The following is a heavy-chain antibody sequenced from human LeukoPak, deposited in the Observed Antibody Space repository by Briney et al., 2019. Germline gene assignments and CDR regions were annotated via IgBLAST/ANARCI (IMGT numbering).Heavy chain of an antibody. Sequence: GRSLRLSCAASGFTFSSYAMHWVRQAPGKGLEWVAVISYDGSNKYYADSVKGRFTISRDNSKNTLYLQMNSLRAEDTAVYYCGRARGVMDAFDIWGQGTMVTVSS. CDR3: GRARGVMDAFDI. V-gene: IGHV3-30-3*01. CDR2: ISYDGSNK. J-gene: IGHJ3*02. CDR1: GFTFSSYA. D-gene: IGHD3-10*01.